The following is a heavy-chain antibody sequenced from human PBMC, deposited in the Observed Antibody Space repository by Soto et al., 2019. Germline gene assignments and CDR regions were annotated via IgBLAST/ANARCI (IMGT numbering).Heavy chain of an antibody. CDR3: ARGADFWSGYPDY. CDR1: GFTVSSNY. J-gene: IGHJ4*02. CDR2: IYSGGST. Sequence: GGSLRLSCAASGFTVSSNYMSWVRQAPGKGLEWVSVIYSGGSTYYADSVKGRFTISRDNSENTLYLQMNSLRAEDTAVYYCARGADFWSGYPDYWGQGTLVTVSS. V-gene: IGHV3-66*01. D-gene: IGHD3-3*01.